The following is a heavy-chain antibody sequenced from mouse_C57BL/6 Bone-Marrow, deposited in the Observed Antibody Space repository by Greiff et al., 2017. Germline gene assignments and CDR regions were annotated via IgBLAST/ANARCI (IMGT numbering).Heavy chain of an antibody. CDR2: ISDGGSYT. V-gene: IGHV5-4*01. CDR1: GFTFSSYA. Sequence: EVQGVESGGGLVKPGGSLKLSCAASGFTFSSYAMSWVRQTPEKRLEWVATISDGGSYTYYPDNVKGRFTISRDNAKNNLYLQMSHLKSEDTAMYYCARERGPFYAPDDWGPGTTRTVSS. CDR3: ARERGPFYAPDD. J-gene: IGHJ2*01. D-gene: IGHD2-12*01.